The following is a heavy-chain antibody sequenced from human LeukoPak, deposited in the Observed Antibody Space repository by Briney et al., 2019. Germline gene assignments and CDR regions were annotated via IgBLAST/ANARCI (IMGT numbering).Heavy chain of an antibody. D-gene: IGHD3-22*01. J-gene: IGHJ4*02. CDR1: GYTFTSYY. V-gene: IGHV1-46*01. CDR3: ARDSSGNYDSSGYPGY. Sequence: ASVKVSCKASGYTFTSYYMHWGRQAPGQGLEWMGIINPSGGSTSYAQKFQGRVTMTRDTSTSTVYMELSSLRSEDTAVYYCARDSSGNYDSSGYPGYWGQGTLVTVSS. CDR2: INPSGGST.